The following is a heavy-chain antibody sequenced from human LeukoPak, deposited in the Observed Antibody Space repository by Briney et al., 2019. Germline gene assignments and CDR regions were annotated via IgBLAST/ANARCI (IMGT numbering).Heavy chain of an antibody. CDR1: GGSISSYY. V-gene: IGHV4-59*01. Sequence: SETLSLTCTVSGGSISSYYWSWIRQPPGKGPEWIGYIYYSGSTNYNPSLKSRVTISVDTSENQFSLKLSSVTAADTAVYYCARGGYDSPLDGIDYWGQGTLVTVSS. CDR3: ARGGYDSPLDGIDY. CDR2: IYYSGST. D-gene: IGHD5-12*01. J-gene: IGHJ4*02.